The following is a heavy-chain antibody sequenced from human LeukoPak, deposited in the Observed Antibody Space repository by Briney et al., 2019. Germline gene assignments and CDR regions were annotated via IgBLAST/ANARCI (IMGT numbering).Heavy chain of an antibody. Sequence: GGSLRLSCAASGFTFSEAWMSWVRQAPGKGLVWVSRIRSDGSSISYADSVKGRFTISRDNAKNTLYLQMNSLRAEDTAVYYCATNTYADYVSFDIWGQGTMVTVSS. CDR1: GFTFSEAW. CDR3: ATNTYADYVSFDI. J-gene: IGHJ3*02. V-gene: IGHV3-74*01. D-gene: IGHD2-2*01. CDR2: IRSDGSSI.